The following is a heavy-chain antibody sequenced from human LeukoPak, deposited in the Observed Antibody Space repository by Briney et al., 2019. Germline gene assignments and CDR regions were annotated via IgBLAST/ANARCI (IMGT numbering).Heavy chain of an antibody. CDR1: GFTFSSYS. Sequence: GGSLRLSCAASGFTFSSYSMNWVRQAPGKGLEWVSSISSSSSYIYYADSVKGRFTISRDNSKNTLYLQMNSLRAEDTAVYYCARDSRQDYYDSSGYLWFAFDIWGQGTMVTVSS. V-gene: IGHV3-21*04. CDR2: ISSSSSYI. CDR3: ARDSRQDYYDSSGYLWFAFDI. D-gene: IGHD3-22*01. J-gene: IGHJ3*02.